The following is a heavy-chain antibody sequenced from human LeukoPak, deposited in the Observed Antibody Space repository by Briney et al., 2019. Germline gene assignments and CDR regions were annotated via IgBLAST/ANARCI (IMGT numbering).Heavy chain of an antibody. CDR1: GESFSGYY. CDR3: ARGLASGYPPIPFDY. V-gene: IGHV4-34*12. J-gene: IGHJ4*02. D-gene: IGHD3-3*01. Sequence: PSETLSLTCVDYGESFSGYYWTWIRQPPGKGLEWIGEIIDTGSTKYNSSLKSRVTISVDTSKNEFSLNLTSVTAADTAIYYCARGLASGYPPIPFDYWGQGTLVTVSS. CDR2: IIDTGST.